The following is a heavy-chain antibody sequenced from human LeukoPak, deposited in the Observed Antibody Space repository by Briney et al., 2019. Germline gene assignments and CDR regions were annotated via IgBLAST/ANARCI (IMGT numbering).Heavy chain of an antibody. V-gene: IGHV3-48*04. D-gene: IGHD5-12*01. CDR1: GFTFSTYS. CDR3: ARDNRGYDY. CDR2: ITSSSSAI. J-gene: IGHJ4*02. Sequence: GGSLRVSCAASGFTFSTYSMNWVRQAPGKGLEWISYITSSSSAIYYTDSVKGRFTVYRDNAKNSLYLQMNSLRAEDTAVYYCARDNRGYDYWGQGTLVTVSS.